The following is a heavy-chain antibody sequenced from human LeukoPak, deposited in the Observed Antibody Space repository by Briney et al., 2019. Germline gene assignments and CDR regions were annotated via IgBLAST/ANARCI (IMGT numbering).Heavy chain of an antibody. CDR2: IHPNTGGT. CDR1: GYTFTGHY. D-gene: IGHD6-6*01. Sequence: ASVKVSCKASGYTFTGHYIHWVRQAPGQGLEWMGWIHPNTGGTKYAQKFQGRVTMTRDTSISTAYMELSRLRSDDTAVYYCARDSSSSFWGPLGYYYMDVWGKGTTVTVSS. J-gene: IGHJ6*03. CDR3: ARDSSSSFWGPLGYYYMDV. V-gene: IGHV1-2*02.